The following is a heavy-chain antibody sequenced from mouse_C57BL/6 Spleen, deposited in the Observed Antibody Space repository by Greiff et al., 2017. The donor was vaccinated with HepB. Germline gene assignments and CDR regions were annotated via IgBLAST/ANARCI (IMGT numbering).Heavy chain of an antibody. Sequence: EVQWVESGEGLVKPGGSLKLSCAASGFTFSSYAMSWVRQTPEKRLGWVAYISSGGDYIYYADTVKGRFTISRDNARNTLYLQMSSLKSEDTAMYYCTRSDYSNRYFDVWGTGTTVTVSS. J-gene: IGHJ1*03. CDR1: GFTFSSYA. CDR2: ISSGGDYI. CDR3: TRSDYSNRYFDV. D-gene: IGHD2-5*01. V-gene: IGHV5-9-1*02.